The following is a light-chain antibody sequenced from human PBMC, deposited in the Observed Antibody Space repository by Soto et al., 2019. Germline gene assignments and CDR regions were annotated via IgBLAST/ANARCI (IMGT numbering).Light chain of an antibody. J-gene: IGKJ1*01. Sequence: EIVLTQSPVTLSLSPGERATLSCRASQSVSSGFLAWYQQKPGQAPRLLIYGASSRATGIPDRFSGSGSGTDFTLTISRLEPEDFAVYYCQQYGSSPQTFGQGTKVDIK. V-gene: IGKV3-20*01. CDR2: GAS. CDR1: QSVSSGF. CDR3: QQYGSSPQT.